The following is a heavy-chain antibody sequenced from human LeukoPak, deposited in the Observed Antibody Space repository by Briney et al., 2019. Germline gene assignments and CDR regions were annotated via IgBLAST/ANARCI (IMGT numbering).Heavy chain of an antibody. J-gene: IGHJ5*02. CDR3: AKVGVAGGYYWFDP. Sequence: GGSLRLSCAASGFTFSSYAVSWVRQAPGKGLEWVSAITGSGGYTYYADSVKGRFTISRDNSKDTLYLQMNSLRAEDTAIYYCAKVGVAGGYYWFDPWGQGTLVTVSS. V-gene: IGHV3-23*01. CDR1: GFTFSSYA. CDR2: ITGSGGYT. D-gene: IGHD6-19*01.